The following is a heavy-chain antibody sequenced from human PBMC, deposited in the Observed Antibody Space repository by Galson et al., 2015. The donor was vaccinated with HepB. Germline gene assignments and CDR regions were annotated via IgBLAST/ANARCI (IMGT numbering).Heavy chain of an antibody. CDR3: ARVTHDYGGNPVDY. D-gene: IGHD4-23*01. V-gene: IGHV1-69*13. Sequence: SVKVSCKASGGTFSSYAISWVRQAPGQGLEWMGGIIPIFGTANYAQKFQGRVTITADESTSTAYMELRSLRSDDTAVYYCARVTHDYGGNPVDYWGQGTLVTVSS. CDR2: IIPIFGTA. CDR1: GGTFSSYA. J-gene: IGHJ4*02.